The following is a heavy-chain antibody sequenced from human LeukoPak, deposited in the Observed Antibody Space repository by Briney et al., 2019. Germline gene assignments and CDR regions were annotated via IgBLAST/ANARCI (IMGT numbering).Heavy chain of an antibody. V-gene: IGHV4-59*01. Sequence: SETLSLTCTVSGGSISSYYWSWIRQPPGKGLEWIGYIYHIGSTNYNPSLKSRVTISVDTSKNQFSLKLSSVTAADTAVYYCARAGRASSHFWSGYKMGSWFDPWRQGTLVTISS. D-gene: IGHD3-3*02. CDR3: ARAGRASSHFWSGYKMGSWFDP. CDR2: IYHIGST. CDR1: GGSISSYY. J-gene: IGHJ5*02.